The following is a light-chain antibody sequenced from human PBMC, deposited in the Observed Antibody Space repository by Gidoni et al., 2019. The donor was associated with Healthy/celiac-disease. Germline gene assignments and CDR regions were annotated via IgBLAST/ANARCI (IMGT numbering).Light chain of an antibody. CDR2: LGS. Sequence: DIVMTQSPLSLPVTPGEPASFSCRSSPSLLHSNGYNYLDWYLQKPGQSPQLLIYLGSHRASGVPDRFSGSGSGTEFTLKISRGEAEDVGVYYCMQALQTPFTFGPGTKVDIK. J-gene: IGKJ3*01. V-gene: IGKV2-28*01. CDR1: PSLLHSNGYNY. CDR3: MQALQTPFT.